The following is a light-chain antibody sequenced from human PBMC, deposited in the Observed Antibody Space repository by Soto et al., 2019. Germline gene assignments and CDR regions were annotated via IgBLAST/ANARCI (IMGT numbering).Light chain of an antibody. V-gene: IGKV3-20*01. Sequence: VLTQSPGTLSLSPGERTTLSCRASQNIRGNELAWYQQKPGQPPSLLIYRDSSRAPGIPDRFSGRGSGTEFTLAIARLEPEDFAVYYCQDYGTSAPWTFGQGTRVEIK. CDR2: RDS. CDR1: QNIRGNE. J-gene: IGKJ1*01. CDR3: QDYGTSAPWT.